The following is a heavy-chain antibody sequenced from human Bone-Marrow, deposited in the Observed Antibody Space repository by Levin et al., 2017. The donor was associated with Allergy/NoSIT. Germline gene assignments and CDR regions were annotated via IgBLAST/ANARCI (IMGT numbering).Heavy chain of an antibody. CDR2: ISGSGDRT. CDR3: AKRFCASASCIYYYYMDV. V-gene: IGHV3-23*01. J-gene: IGHJ6*03. D-gene: IGHD2-2*01. CDR1: GFTFSSYA. Sequence: PGESLKISCAASGFTFSSYAMTWVRQAPGKGLEWVSVISGSGDRTYYADSVKGRFTISRDNSKNTVYLQMNSLRAEDTALYYCAKRFCASASCIYYYYMDVWGKGTTVTVSS.